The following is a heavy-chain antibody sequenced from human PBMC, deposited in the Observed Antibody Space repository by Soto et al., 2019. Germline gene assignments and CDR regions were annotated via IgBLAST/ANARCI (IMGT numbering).Heavy chain of an antibody. V-gene: IGHV3-33*05. Sequence: PGGSLRLSCDPSWFTFNSSDMHCVRQAPGEGLEWVATISNDEGNKNYADSVKGRFTISRDNPKNTVYLQMDSLRVEDTAMYYCVREPLGGPYLTSLAYWGQGT. J-gene: IGHJ4*02. CDR1: WFTFNSSD. CDR2: ISNDEGNK. D-gene: IGHD3-10*01. CDR3: VREPLGGPYLTSLAY.